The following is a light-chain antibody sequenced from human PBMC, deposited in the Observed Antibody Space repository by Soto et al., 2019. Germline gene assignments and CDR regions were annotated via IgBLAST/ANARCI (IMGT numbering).Light chain of an antibody. Sequence: QPVLTQSPSASASLGASVKLTCTLSSGHSSYAIAWHQQQPEKGPRYLMKVNTDGSHNKGDGIPDRFSGSSSGAERYLTISSLQSEDEADDYCQTWVAGFSVVFGGGTKLTVL. CDR1: SGHSSYA. CDR2: VNTDGSH. V-gene: IGLV4-69*01. CDR3: QTWVAGFSVV. J-gene: IGLJ2*01.